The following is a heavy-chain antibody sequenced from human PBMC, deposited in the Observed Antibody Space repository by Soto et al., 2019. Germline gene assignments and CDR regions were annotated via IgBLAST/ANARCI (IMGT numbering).Heavy chain of an antibody. CDR3: ARDRRLYYSDAFDI. CDR1: GFTFSIYG. J-gene: IGHJ3*02. Sequence: QVQLVESGGGVVQPGRSLRLSCAASGFTFSIYGMHWVRHAPGKGLEWVAMISFDGSEKDYTDSVKGRFHISRDSSKNTMYLQMDSLRVEDPAVYYCARDRRLYYSDAFDIWGQGTTVTVSS. V-gene: IGHV3-30*03. CDR2: ISFDGSEK. D-gene: IGHD1-26*01.